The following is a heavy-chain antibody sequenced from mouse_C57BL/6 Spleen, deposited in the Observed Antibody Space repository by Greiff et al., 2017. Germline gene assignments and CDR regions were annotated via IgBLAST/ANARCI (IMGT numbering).Heavy chain of an antibody. CDR1: GFNIKNTY. D-gene: IGHD1-1*01. V-gene: IGHV14-3*01. J-gene: IGHJ2*01. Sequence: VHVKQSVAELVRPGASVKLSCTASGFNIKNTYMHWVKQRPEQGLEWIGRIDPANGNTKYAPKFQGKATITADTSSNTAYLQLSSLTSEDTAIYYCARTVAATHYFDYWGQGTTLTVSS. CDR2: IDPANGNT. CDR3: ARTVAATHYFDY.